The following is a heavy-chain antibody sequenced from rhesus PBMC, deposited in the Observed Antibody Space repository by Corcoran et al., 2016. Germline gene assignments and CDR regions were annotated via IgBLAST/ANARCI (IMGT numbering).Heavy chain of an antibody. CDR2: ISGSSCST. D-gene: IGHD6-13*01. Sequence: QVQLQESGPGLVKPSETLSLTCAVSGGSISSSNWWSWIRQPPGKGLEWIGYISGSSCSTYYNPSLKSRVTISTDTSKNQFSLKLSSVTAADTVVYYCARASLSWFPYDYWGQGVLVTVSS. CDR1: GGSISSSNW. CDR3: ARASLSWFPYDY. V-gene: IGHV4-65*01. J-gene: IGHJ4*01.